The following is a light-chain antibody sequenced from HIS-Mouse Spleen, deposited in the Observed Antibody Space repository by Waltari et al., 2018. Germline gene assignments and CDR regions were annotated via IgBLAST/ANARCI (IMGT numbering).Light chain of an antibody. CDR3: CSYAGSSTLV. Sequence: QSALTQPASVSGSPGQSITISCTGPRSAVGRYNLVSWYQQHPGKAPKLMIYEGSKRPSGVSNRFSGSKSGNTASLTISGLQAEDEADYYCCSYAGSSTLVFGGGTKLTVL. CDR2: EGS. J-gene: IGLJ2*01. V-gene: IGLV2-23*01. CDR1: RSAVGRYNL.